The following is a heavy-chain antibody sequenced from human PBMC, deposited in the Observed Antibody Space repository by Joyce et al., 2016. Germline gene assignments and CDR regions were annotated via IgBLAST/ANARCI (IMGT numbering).Heavy chain of an antibody. J-gene: IGHJ4*02. D-gene: IGHD6-19*01. CDR3: ARVYSSGWSVDY. CDR1: GFIFSSYS. V-gene: IGHV3-48*02. Sequence: EVQLVESGGGLVQPGGSLRLSCAASGFIFSSYSIDWFRQAPGKGLECISYISSSSSTIYYADSVKGRFTVSRDNAKNSVYLQMNSLRDEDTAVYYCARVYSSGWSVDYWGQGTVVTVSS. CDR2: ISSSSSTI.